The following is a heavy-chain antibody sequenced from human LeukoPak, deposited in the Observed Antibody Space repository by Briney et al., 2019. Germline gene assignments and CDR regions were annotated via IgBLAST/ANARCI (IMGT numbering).Heavy chain of an antibody. CDR1: GYSFADYY. V-gene: IGHV1-2*02. CDR2: IKPNSGGT. CDR3: ATNILVRDIINWFDP. J-gene: IGHJ5*02. Sequence: AAVKVSCKASGYSFADYYMHWVRQAPGQGLEWMGWIKPNSGGTRSAQKFQGRVTMTRDTSISTAYMELSSLRYDDTAVYYCATNILVRDIINWFDPWGQGTLVTVSS. D-gene: IGHD3-10*01.